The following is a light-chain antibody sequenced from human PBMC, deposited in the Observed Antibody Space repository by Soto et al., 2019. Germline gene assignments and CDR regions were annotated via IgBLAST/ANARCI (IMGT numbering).Light chain of an antibody. CDR3: QQYGSSPPRIT. Sequence: EIVLTQSPGTLSLSPGERATLSCRASQSVSSSYLALYQQKPGQAPRLLIYGASSRATGIPDRFSGSGSGTDFTLTISRLEPEDFAVYYCQQYGSSPPRITFGPGTKVDIK. CDR1: QSVSSSY. J-gene: IGKJ3*01. V-gene: IGKV3-20*01. CDR2: GAS.